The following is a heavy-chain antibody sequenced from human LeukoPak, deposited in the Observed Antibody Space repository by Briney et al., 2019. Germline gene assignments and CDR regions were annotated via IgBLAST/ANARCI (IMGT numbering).Heavy chain of an antibody. CDR2: INHSGST. CDR1: GGSFSGYY. Sequence: SETLSLTCAVYGGSFSGYYWSWIRQPPGKGLEWIGEINHSGSTNYNPSLKSRVTISVDTSKNQSSLKLSSVTAADTAVYYCARARRSVTMVRGSFDYWGQGTLVTVSS. J-gene: IGHJ4*02. CDR3: ARARRSVTMVRGSFDY. D-gene: IGHD3-10*01. V-gene: IGHV4-34*01.